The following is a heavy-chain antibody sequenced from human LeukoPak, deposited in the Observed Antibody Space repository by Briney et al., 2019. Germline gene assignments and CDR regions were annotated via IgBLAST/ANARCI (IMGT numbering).Heavy chain of an antibody. CDR3: AKDRGVDIVATMDY. Sequence: PGGSLRLSCAASGFTFSGSAMHWVRQASGKGLEWVGRIRSKANSYATAYAASVKGRFTISRDNAKNSLYLQMNSLRAEDTALYYCAKDRGVDIVATMDYWGQGTLVTVSS. CDR1: GFTFSGSA. V-gene: IGHV3-73*01. D-gene: IGHD5-12*01. J-gene: IGHJ4*02. CDR2: IRSKANSYAT.